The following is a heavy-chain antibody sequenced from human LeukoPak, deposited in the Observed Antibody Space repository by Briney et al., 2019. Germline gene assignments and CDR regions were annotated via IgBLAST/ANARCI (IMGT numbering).Heavy chain of an antibody. J-gene: IGHJ6*03. CDR1: GFTISSYS. D-gene: IGHD5-18*01. Sequence: GGSLRLSCAASGFTISSYSMNWVRQAPGKGLEWVSAISGSGGSTYYADSVKGRFTISRDNSKNTLYLQMNSLRAEDTAVYYWERTTEGEYTYNYFSYYNMAVGGKGPTVTISS. V-gene: IGHV3-23*01. CDR3: ERTTEGEYTYNYFSYYNMAV. CDR2: ISGSGGST.